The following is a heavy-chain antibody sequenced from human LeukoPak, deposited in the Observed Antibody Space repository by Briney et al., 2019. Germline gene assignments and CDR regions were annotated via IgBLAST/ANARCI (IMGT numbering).Heavy chain of an antibody. D-gene: IGHD3-22*01. V-gene: IGHV4-59*08. J-gene: IGHJ4*01. Sequence: PSETLSLTCTVSGGSISSYYWIWIRQPPGKGLEWIGYIYYSGSTNYNPSLKSRVTISVGTSKNQSSLKLSSVTAADTAVYYCARQGPDYYYDSSGYWALDYWGXXTLVTVSS. CDR3: ARQGPDYYYDSSGYWALDY. CDR1: GGSISSYY. CDR2: IYYSGST.